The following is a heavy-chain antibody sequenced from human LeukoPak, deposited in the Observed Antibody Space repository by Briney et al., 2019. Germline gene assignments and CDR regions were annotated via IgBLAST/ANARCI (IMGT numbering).Heavy chain of an antibody. Sequence: GGSLRLSCAASGFTFSSYAMSWVRQAPGKGLEWVSAISGSGASTYYADSVKGRFTISRDNSKNTLYLQMNSLRAEDTAVYYCATYDILTGYYPNWGQGTLVTVSS. D-gene: IGHD3-9*01. J-gene: IGHJ4*02. V-gene: IGHV3-23*01. CDR1: GFTFSSYA. CDR2: ISGSGAST. CDR3: ATYDILTGYYPN.